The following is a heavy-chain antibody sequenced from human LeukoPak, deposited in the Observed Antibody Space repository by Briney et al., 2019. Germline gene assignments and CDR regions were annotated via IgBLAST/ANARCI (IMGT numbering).Heavy chain of an antibody. V-gene: IGHV4-59*12. CDR2: MYYSGST. CDR3: AREGEVAAAGPSAFDI. D-gene: IGHD6-13*01. J-gene: IGHJ3*02. Sequence: SETLSLTCTVSGGSISSYYWSWIRQPPGKGLEWIGSMYYSGSTNYKPSLKSRVTISVDTSKNQFSLKLSSVTAADTAVYYCAREGEVAAAGPSAFDIWGQGTMVTVSS. CDR1: GGSISSYY.